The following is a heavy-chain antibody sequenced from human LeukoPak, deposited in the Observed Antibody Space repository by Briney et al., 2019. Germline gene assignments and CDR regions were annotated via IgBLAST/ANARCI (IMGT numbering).Heavy chain of an antibody. J-gene: IGHJ4*02. D-gene: IGHD6-19*01. V-gene: IGHV1-18*01. CDR3: ARRAYSSGWYLSDY. CDR1: GYTFTSYG. CDR2: ISAYNGNT. Sequence: GASVKVSCKASGYTFTSYGISWVRQAPGQGLEWTGWISAYNGNTNYAQKLQGRVTMTTDTSTSTAYMELRSLRSDDTAVYYCARRAYSSGWYLSDYWGQGTLVTVSS.